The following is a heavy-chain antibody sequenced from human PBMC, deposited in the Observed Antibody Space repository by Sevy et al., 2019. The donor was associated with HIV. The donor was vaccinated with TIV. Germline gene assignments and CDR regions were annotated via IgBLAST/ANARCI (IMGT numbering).Heavy chain of an antibody. D-gene: IGHD3-16*01. CDR3: CLSGGVYFDY. V-gene: IGHV3-15*01. CDR2: IKSKTDGGTT. CDR1: GFTFTNAW. Sequence: GGSLRLSSAASGFTFTNAWMSWVRQAPGKGLEWVGRIKSKTDGGTTDYAAPVKGRLTISRDDSKNTLYLQMNSLRSDGTAVYYCCLSGGVYFDYWGQGTLVTVSS. J-gene: IGHJ4*02.